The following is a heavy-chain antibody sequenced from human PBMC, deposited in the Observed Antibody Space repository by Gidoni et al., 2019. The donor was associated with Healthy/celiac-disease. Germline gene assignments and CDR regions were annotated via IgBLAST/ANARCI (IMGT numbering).Heavy chain of an antibody. D-gene: IGHD3-16*01. J-gene: IGHJ4*02. CDR3: AREGGIKPNFDY. CDR2: ISYDGSNK. V-gene: IGHV3-30-3*01. CDR1: GFTFSSYA. Sequence: QVQLVESGGGVVQPGRSLRLSCAASGFTFSSYAMHWVRQAPGKGLEWVAVISYDGSNKYYADSVKGRFTISRDNSKNTLYLQMNSLRAEDTAVYYCAREGGIKPNFDYWGQGTLVTVSS.